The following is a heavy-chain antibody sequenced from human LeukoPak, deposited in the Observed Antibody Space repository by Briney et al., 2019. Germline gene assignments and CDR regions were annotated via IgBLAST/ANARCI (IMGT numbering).Heavy chain of an antibody. Sequence: PGGSLRLSCVASGFTFSSHRMNWVRQGPGKGLEWVANINQDGGEKYYVDSVKGRFTISRDNAKHSVYLQMDSLRAEDTAVYYCARDHVTPGVVFAYWGQGTLVSVFS. J-gene: IGHJ4*02. D-gene: IGHD2-21*01. CDR1: GFTFSSHR. CDR3: ARDHVTPGVVFAY. V-gene: IGHV3-7*01. CDR2: INQDGGEK.